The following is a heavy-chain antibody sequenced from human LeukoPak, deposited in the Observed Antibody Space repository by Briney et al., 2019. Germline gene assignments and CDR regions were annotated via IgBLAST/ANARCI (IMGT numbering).Heavy chain of an antibody. CDR3: ARDYFRRDGYNPLKY. J-gene: IGHJ4*02. D-gene: IGHD5-24*01. Sequence: PGGSLRLSCAASGFTFSSYSMNWARQAPGKGLEWVSSISSSSSYIYYADSVKGRFTISRDNAKNSLYLQMNSLRAEDTAVYYCARDYFRRDGYNPLKYWGQGTLVTVSS. CDR1: GFTFSSYS. CDR2: ISSSSSYI. V-gene: IGHV3-21*01.